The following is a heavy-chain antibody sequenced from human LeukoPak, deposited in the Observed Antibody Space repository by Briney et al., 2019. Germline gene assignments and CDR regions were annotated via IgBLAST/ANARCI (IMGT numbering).Heavy chain of an antibody. CDR1: GGIFSRYA. V-gene: IGHV1-69*01. CDR2: NIPLFGKA. CDR3: ARSIVVVPSAILGQYYYYGMDV. D-gene: IGHD2-2*02. Sequence: GSSVKVSCKVSGGIFSRYAISWVRQPPGQGREWMGGNIPLFGKAKYAQKLQGRDTINADEYKSKAYIELSSLRSEDTAVYYCARSIVVVPSAILGQYYYYGMDVWGKGSTVTVSS. J-gene: IGHJ6*04.